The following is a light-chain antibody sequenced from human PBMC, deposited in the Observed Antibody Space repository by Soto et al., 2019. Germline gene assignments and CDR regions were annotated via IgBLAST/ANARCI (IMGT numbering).Light chain of an antibody. Sequence: EIVLTQSPGTLSLSPGERATLSCRASQSVSSSNLAWYQQKPGQAPRLLIYGASSRATGIPDRFSGSGSGTEFTITISRLEPEDFAVYYCQQYGSSPPHTFGQGTKLEIK. J-gene: IGKJ2*01. CDR3: QQYGSSPPHT. V-gene: IGKV3-20*01. CDR2: GAS. CDR1: QSVSSSN.